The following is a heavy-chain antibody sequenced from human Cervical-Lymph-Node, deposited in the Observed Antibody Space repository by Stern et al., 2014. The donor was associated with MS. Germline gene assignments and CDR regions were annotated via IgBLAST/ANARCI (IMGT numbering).Heavy chain of an antibody. J-gene: IGHJ4*02. CDR3: ARNIKPDWGWDPYYFDY. V-gene: IGHV4-39*01. D-gene: IGHD3-16*01. CDR1: GGSISSGSYY. CDR2: ISYRGNT. Sequence: QVQLQESGPGLVKPSETLSLTCTVSGGSISSGSYYWGWIRQPPGKGLEWIGSISYRGNTVYYPSLNSRVTISLDTSKNQVSLKVRSVTAADTAVYYCARNIKPDWGWDPYYFDYWGQGILVTVSS.